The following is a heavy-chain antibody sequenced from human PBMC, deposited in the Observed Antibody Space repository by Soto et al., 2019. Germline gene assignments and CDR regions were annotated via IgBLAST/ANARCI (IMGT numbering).Heavy chain of an antibody. CDR2: VNHRGST. CDR1: GGSFSDYY. V-gene: IGHV4-34*01. CDR3: ARSIAMTVVVPTDAPDKYYFDS. D-gene: IGHD3-22*01. J-gene: IGHJ4*01. Sequence: PSETLSLTCAVYGGSFSDYYWSWIRQPQGKGLEWIGEVNHRGSTNYNPSLRSRVTISADTSKNQFSLNLRSVTAADTAVYYCARSIAMTVVVPTDAPDKYYFDSWGQRTLVTVSS.